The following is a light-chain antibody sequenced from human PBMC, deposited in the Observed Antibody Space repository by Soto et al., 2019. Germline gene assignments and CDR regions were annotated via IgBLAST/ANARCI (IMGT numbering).Light chain of an antibody. CDR3: NSYTSSNNYV. J-gene: IGLJ1*01. V-gene: IGLV2-14*01. CDR2: DVN. Sequence: QSVLTQPASVSGSPGQSITISCTGTSSDVGDYNYVSWYQQHPGKAPKLMIYDVNNRPSGVSNRFSGSKSGNTASLTISGLQAEDEADYYCNSYTSSNNYVFGTGTKLTVL. CDR1: SSDVGDYNY.